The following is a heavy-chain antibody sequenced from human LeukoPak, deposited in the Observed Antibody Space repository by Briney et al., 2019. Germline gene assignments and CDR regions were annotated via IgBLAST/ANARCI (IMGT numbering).Heavy chain of an antibody. CDR2: IKTDGSEK. CDR1: GFTFRSHW. CDR3: VRFRRDYYYGLDV. J-gene: IGHJ6*02. Sequence: GSLRLSCAASGFTFRSHWMTWVRQAPGQGLEWVANIKTDGSEKFHMDALKGRFTISRDNAKSTMYLQMNSLRAEDTAVYYCVRFRRDYYYGLDVWGQGTTVTVSS. V-gene: IGHV3-7*01.